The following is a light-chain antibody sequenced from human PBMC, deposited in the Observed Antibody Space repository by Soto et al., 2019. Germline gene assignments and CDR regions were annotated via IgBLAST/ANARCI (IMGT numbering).Light chain of an antibody. J-gene: IGLJ1*01. CDR1: SSDVGGYNY. Sequence: QSVLTQPRSVSGSPGQSVTTSCTGTSSDVGGYNYVSWYQQHPGKAPKLMIYDVSKRPSGVPDRFSGSKSGNTASLTISGLQAEDEADYYRCSYAGSYTYVFGTGTKVTVL. CDR2: DVS. CDR3: CSYAGSYTYV. V-gene: IGLV2-11*01.